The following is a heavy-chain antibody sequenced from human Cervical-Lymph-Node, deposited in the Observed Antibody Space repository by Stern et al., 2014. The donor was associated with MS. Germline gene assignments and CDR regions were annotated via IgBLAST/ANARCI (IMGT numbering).Heavy chain of an antibody. J-gene: IGHJ4*02. V-gene: IGHV3-30*18. CDR1: GFSFSSYG. CDR2: ISYDGSNA. CDR3: AKDRGMIVVVTYSLDS. Sequence: VQLEESGGIVVQPGRSLRLSCVASGFSFSSYGMHLVRQAPGKGLEWVAVISYDGSNAYYADSVKGRFTISRDNSKNTLYLQLNSLRAEDTAVYFCAKDRGMIVVVTYSLDSWGQGTLVTVSS. D-gene: IGHD3-22*01.